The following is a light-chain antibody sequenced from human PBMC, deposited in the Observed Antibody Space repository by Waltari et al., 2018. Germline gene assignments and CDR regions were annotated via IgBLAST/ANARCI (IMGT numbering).Light chain of an antibody. V-gene: IGKV1-5*03. CDR3: QQYNDFPWT. CDR1: QSVNTW. Sequence: DIKMTQSPSTLSASVGDRVTITCRASQSVNTWLAWFQQLPGNAPKVLIYKASNLEPGVPSRFSGSGSGTDFTLTISSLQPDDFASYYCQQYNDFPWTFGQGTKVEIK. CDR2: KAS. J-gene: IGKJ1*01.